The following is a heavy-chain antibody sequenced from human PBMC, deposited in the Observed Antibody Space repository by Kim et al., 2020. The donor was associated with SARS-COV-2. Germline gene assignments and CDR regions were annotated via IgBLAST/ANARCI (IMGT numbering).Heavy chain of an antibody. J-gene: IGHJ4*02. Sequence: GGSLRLSCAASGFPFSSYGMHWVRQAPGKGLEWVAVIWYDGSNKYYADSVKGRFTISRDNSKNTLYLQMNSLRAEDTAVYYCAKDGDYYDSSGPYFDYCGQGNLVTVSS. V-gene: IGHV3-33*06. CDR3: AKDGDYYDSSGPYFDY. CDR2: IWYDGSNK. D-gene: IGHD3-22*01. CDR1: GFPFSSYG.